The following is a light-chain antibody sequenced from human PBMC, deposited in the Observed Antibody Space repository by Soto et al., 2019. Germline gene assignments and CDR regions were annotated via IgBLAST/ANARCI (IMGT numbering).Light chain of an antibody. J-gene: IGLJ3*02. CDR2: SNN. Sequence: QSVLTQPPSESGTPGQKVTISCSGSRSNIGGNTVDWYQQLPGTAPKLLIRSNNLRPSGVPDRFSGSKSGTSASLAINGLQSEDEADYYCGAWDDILTGGVFGGGTKLTVL. CDR3: GAWDDILTGGV. V-gene: IGLV1-44*01. CDR1: RSNIGGNT.